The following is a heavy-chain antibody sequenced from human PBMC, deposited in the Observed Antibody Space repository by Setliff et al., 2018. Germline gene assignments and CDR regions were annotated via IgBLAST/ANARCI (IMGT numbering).Heavy chain of an antibody. CDR1: GYTFTDFG. V-gene: IGHV1-18*01. J-gene: IGHJ6*02. D-gene: IGHD3-10*01. Sequence: ASVKVSCKASGYTFTDFGVSWVRQAPGQGLEWVGWISAYNDNKNYAQKFQGRVTMTTDTSTNTVFMELRSLRSDDTAMFYCARVVYYASGSSLSYGMDVWGQGTAVTVSS. CDR2: ISAYNDNK. CDR3: ARVVYYASGSSLSYGMDV.